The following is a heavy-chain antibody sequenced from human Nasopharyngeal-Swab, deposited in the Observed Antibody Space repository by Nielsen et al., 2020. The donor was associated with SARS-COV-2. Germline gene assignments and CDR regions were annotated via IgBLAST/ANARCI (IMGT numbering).Heavy chain of an antibody. D-gene: IGHD1-26*01. Sequence: GGPLRPSCTAPGLPFSNYAMTWVPQAPGKGLKWVSSIRVSGDTHYYADSVKGRFTISRDSSKNTLYLQMNSLRAEDTALYYCAKVKSGTSYDAFDIWGQGTMVTVSS. CDR1: GLPFSNYA. V-gene: IGHV3-23*01. CDR2: IRVSGDTH. J-gene: IGHJ3*02. CDR3: AKVKSGTSYDAFDI.